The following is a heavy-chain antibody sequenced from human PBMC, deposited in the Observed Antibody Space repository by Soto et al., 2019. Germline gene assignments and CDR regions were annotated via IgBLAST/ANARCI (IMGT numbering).Heavy chain of an antibody. CDR2: IYYSGST. D-gene: IGHD4-17*01. CDR3: ARGTIVDYGRAPNWFDP. Sequence: ASETLSLTCTVSGGSISSGDYYWSWIRQPPGKGLEWIGYIYYSGSTYYNPSLKSRVTISVDTSKNQFSLKLSSVTAADTAVYYCARGTIVDYGRAPNWFDPWGQGTLVTVSS. CDR1: GGSISSGDYY. V-gene: IGHV4-30-4*01. J-gene: IGHJ5*02.